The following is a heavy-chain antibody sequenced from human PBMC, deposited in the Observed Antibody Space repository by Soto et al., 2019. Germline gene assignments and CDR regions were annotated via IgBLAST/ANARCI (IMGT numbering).Heavy chain of an antibody. CDR3: ASPARNYDFWSGYSFDI. D-gene: IGHD3-3*01. CDR2: MNPNSGNT. J-gene: IGHJ3*02. Sequence: ASVKVSCKASGDTFSFYTINRVRQATGQGLEWMGWMNPNSGNTGYAQKFQGRVTMTRNTSISTAYMELSSLRSEDTAVYYCASPARNYDFWSGYSFDIWGQGTMVTVSS. V-gene: IGHV1-8*02. CDR1: GDTFSFYT.